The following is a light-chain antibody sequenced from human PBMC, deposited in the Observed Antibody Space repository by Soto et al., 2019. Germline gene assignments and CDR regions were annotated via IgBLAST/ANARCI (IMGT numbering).Light chain of an antibody. CDR1: QSVINGY. CDR2: GAS. J-gene: IGKJ4*01. Sequence: EIVLTQSPATLSLSPGERATLSCRASQSVINGYLAWYQQRPGQPPRLVIYGASRRATGIPDRFSGSGSGTDFTLSISRLEPEGFAAYYCQQYGSSPFPFGGGTKVEIK. CDR3: QQYGSSPFP. V-gene: IGKV3-20*01.